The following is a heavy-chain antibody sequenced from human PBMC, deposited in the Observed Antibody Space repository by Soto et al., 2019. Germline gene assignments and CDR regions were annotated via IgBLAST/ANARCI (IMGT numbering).Heavy chain of an antibody. Sequence: TLVNPTETLTLTCTFSGFSLTSPGMCVSWIRQSPGKALEWLALIERDDDDKYYSTSLKTRLTISKDTRKNQVVLTMANMEPADTATYYCARSIRGPRRFNGMDVWGQGTTVTVSS. D-gene: IGHD1-20*01. V-gene: IGHV2-70*13. J-gene: IGHJ6*02. CDR1: GFSLTSPGMC. CDR3: ARSIRGPRRFNGMDV. CDR2: IERDDDDK.